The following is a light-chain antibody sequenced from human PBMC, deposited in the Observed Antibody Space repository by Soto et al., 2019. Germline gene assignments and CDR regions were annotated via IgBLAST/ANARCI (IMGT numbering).Light chain of an antibody. V-gene: IGKV1-33*01. Sequence: DIPLIQSPAYLSASLADRVTVSCQASHEMSNYLNRYQQKPGKAPKLLIYDASNLETGVPSRFSGSGAGTDFTFTISRLQPEDIATYYCQQYVTFPLTFGGGTKLDIK. CDR1: HEMSNY. CDR3: QQYVTFPLT. CDR2: DAS. J-gene: IGKJ4*01.